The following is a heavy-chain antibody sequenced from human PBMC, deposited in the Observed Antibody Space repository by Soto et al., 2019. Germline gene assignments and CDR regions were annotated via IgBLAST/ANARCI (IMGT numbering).Heavy chain of an antibody. CDR1: GFTFSRHS. CDR3: ARDGYSSGFDY. J-gene: IGHJ4*02. D-gene: IGHD6-25*01. CDR2: ISTTSSYI. Sequence: EVQLVESGGGLVEPGGSLRLSCAASGFTFSRHSLNWVRQAPGKGLELVSSISTTSSYIYYADSVKGRFTISRDNAKNSLYLQMDSLRAEDTAVYYCARDGYSSGFDYWGQGTLVTVSS. V-gene: IGHV3-21*01.